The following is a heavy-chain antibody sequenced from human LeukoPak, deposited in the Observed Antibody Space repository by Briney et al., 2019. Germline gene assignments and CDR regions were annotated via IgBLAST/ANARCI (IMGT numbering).Heavy chain of an antibody. J-gene: IGHJ3*02. CDR1: GGSISSNSYF. CDR2: IHYSGSI. CDR3: ASQKTLVRGAIRLFDASDI. D-gene: IGHD3-10*01. Sequence: PSETLSLTCTVSGGSISSNSYFWGWIRQPPGKGLEWIGIIHYSGSIYYSPSLKSRLSISIDTSKNQFSLKLSSVTAADTAAYYCASQKTLVRGAIRLFDASDIWGQGTVVTVSS. V-gene: IGHV4-39*01.